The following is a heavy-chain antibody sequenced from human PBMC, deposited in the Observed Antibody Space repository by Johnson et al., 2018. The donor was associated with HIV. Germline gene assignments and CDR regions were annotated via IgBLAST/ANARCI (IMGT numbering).Heavy chain of an antibody. CDR3: ARTLGFGTEDAFDI. Sequence: VQLVESGGGLVQPGGSLRLSCAASGFTFDNYAMHWVRQAPGKGLEWVSLISWDGGNSYYADSVQGRFTISRDNSKNTLYLQRNSRRAGDTAVYYCARTLGFGTEDAFDIWGQGTMVTVSS. D-gene: IGHD3-10*01. J-gene: IGHJ3*02. CDR1: GFTFDNYA. CDR2: ISWDGGNS. V-gene: IGHV3-43D*03.